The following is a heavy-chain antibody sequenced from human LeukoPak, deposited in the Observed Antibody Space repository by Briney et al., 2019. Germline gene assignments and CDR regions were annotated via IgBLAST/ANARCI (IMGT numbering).Heavy chain of an antibody. J-gene: IGHJ4*02. CDR2: MNPNSGNT. CDR1: GYTFTSYD. D-gene: IGHD6-13*01. CDR3: ASVSSSSGGSLYY. V-gene: IGHV1-8*01. Sequence: ASVKVSCKASGYTFTSYDINWVRQATGQGLEWMGWMNPNSGNTGYAQKFQGRVTMTRNTSISTAYMEPSSLRSEDTAVYYCASVSSSSGGSLYYWGQGTLVTVSS.